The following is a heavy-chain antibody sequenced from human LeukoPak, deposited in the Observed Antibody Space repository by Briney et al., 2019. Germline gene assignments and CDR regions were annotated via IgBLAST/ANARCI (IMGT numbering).Heavy chain of an antibody. V-gene: IGHV3-23*01. CDR2: ISGSGGST. CDR1: GFTFSSYA. CDR3: AKYAPHYYGSGSFSDYYYYGMDV. J-gene: IGHJ6*02. Sequence: PGGSLRLSCAASGFTFSSYAMSWVRQAPGKGLEWVSAISGSGGSTYYADSVKGRFTISRDNSKNTLYLQMNSLRAEDTAVYYCAKYAPHYYGSGSFSDYYYYGMDVWGQGTTVTVSS. D-gene: IGHD3-10*01.